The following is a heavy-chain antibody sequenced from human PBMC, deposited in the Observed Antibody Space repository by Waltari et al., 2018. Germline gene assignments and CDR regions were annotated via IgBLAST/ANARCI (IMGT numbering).Heavy chain of an antibody. J-gene: IGHJ4*02. D-gene: IGHD7-27*01. CDR2: ISDDGSIK. CDR3: AKITGDQSIFDY. CDR1: GFTFSSYG. V-gene: IGHV3-30*18. Sequence: QVQLVESGGGVVQPGRSLRLSCAASGFTFSSYGMHWVRQAPGKGLEWVAVISDDGSIKYYADSVKGRFTSSRDNSKNTLYLQMNSLRAEDTAVYYCAKITGDQSIFDYWGQGTLVTVSS.